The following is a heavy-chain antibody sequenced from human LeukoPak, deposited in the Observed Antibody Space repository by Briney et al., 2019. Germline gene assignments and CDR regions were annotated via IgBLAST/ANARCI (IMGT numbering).Heavy chain of an antibody. D-gene: IGHD6-13*01. J-gene: IGHJ4*02. CDR2: TRNKANSYTT. Sequence: GGSLRLSCAASGFTFSSYGMHWVRQAPGKGLEWVGRTRNKANSYTTEYAASVKGRFIISRDDSKNSLYLQMNSLKTEDTAVYYCARNKGYSSSWTPFDYWGQGTLVTVSS. CDR3: ARNKGYSSSWTPFDY. V-gene: IGHV3-72*01. CDR1: GFTFSSYG.